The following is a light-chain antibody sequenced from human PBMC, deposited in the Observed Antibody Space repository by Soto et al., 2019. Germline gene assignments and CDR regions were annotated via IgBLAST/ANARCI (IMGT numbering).Light chain of an antibody. CDR3: QSYDNTLSGPV. CDR1: RSNIGLNYD. CDR2: RTN. V-gene: IGLV1-40*01. Sequence: QSVLTQPPSLSGAPGQRVTISCSGRRSNIGLNYDVHWYQRLPGTAPKLLIFRTNNRPSGVPDRFSGSKSDTSASLAITGLQAEDEADYFCQSYDNTLSGPVFGGGTKLTVL. J-gene: IGLJ3*02.